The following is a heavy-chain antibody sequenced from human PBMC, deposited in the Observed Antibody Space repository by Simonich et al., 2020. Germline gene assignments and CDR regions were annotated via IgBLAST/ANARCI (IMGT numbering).Heavy chain of an antibody. CDR3: ARDRYCSGGSCYYFDY. CDR1: GFTFSSYG. D-gene: IGHD2-15*01. J-gene: IGHJ4*02. CDR2: IWYDGSNK. V-gene: IGHV3-33*01. Sequence: QVQLVESGGGVVQPGRSLRLSCAVSGFTFSSYGMHWVRQAPGKGLEWVAVIWYDGSNKYYADSVKGRFTIYRDNSKNTLYLQMNSLRAEDTAVYYCARDRYCSGGSCYYFDYWGQGTLVTVSS.